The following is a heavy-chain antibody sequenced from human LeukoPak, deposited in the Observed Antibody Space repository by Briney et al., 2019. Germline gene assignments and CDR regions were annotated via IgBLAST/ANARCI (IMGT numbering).Heavy chain of an antibody. CDR1: GFTFSSYE. CDR3: ARQSSIWNDGTNTDFNS. Sequence: GGSLRLSCVASGFTFSSYEMNWVRQAPGKGLEWVSYISSSGFTMYYADSVEGRFTISRDNARNSLYLQMNSLRAEDTAVYYCARQSSIWNDGTNTDFNSWGQGTLVTVSS. CDR2: ISSSGFTM. V-gene: IGHV3-48*03. D-gene: IGHD1-1*01. J-gene: IGHJ4*02.